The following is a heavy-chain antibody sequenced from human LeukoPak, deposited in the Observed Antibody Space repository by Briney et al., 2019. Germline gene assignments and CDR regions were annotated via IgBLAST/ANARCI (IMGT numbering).Heavy chain of an antibody. CDR3: AKERDYAEDMDV. J-gene: IGHJ6*03. Sequence: GGSLRLSCAASGYTFSSYGMHWVRQAPGKGLEWVALIWFDGTYEYYADSVKGRFTISRDNSNKTLYLQMNSLRAEDTAVYYCAKERDYAEDMDVWGKGTTVTVSS. V-gene: IGHV3-33*06. D-gene: IGHD4-17*01. CDR2: IWFDGTYE. CDR1: GYTFSSYG.